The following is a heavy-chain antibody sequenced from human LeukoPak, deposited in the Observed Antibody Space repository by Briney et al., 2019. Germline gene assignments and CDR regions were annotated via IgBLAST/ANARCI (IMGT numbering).Heavy chain of an antibody. V-gene: IGHV4-59*01. Sequence: SETLSLTCTVSDDSITMYYWTWIRQPPGKGLEWIGYVDRTGSTKFNPSLNGRVSISRDTSKDFFSLRLRSVTAADTAIYYCARVVASTSIDSWGQGTLVTVSS. J-gene: IGHJ4*02. CDR3: ARVVASTSIDS. D-gene: IGHD2-15*01. CDR2: VDRTGST. CDR1: DDSITMYY.